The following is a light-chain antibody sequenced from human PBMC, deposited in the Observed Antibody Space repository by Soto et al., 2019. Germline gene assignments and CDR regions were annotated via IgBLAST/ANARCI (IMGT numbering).Light chain of an antibody. J-gene: IGKJ1*01. V-gene: IGKV3-20*01. Sequence: EVVLTQSPGTLSLSPGEGATLSCRASQSVGSSYLAWYQQKPGQAPRVLIYGTSSRATGIPDRFSGSGSGTDFTLTISRLEPEDFAVYYCQQYTTSSWTFGQGTKVDIK. CDR3: QQYTTSSWT. CDR2: GTS. CDR1: QSVGSSY.